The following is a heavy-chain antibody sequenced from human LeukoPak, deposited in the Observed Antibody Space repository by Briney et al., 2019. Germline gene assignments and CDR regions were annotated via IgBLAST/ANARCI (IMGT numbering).Heavy chain of an antibody. J-gene: IGHJ4*02. CDR3: ARHRLPYFDY. Sequence: SQTLSLTCTVSGGSISSGSYYWSWIRQPAGKGLEGIGRIYTSGSTNYNPSLKSRVTISADTSKNQFSLKLSFVTAADTAVYYCARHRLPYFDYWGQGTLVTVSS. CDR1: GGSISSGSYY. D-gene: IGHD2-21*02. V-gene: IGHV4-61*02. CDR2: IYTSGST.